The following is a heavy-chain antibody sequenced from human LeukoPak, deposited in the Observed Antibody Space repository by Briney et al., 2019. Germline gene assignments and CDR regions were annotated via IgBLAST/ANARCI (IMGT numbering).Heavy chain of an antibody. CDR3: ARGGFGLLWFGELKNWFDP. V-gene: IGHV4-34*01. J-gene: IGHJ5*02. D-gene: IGHD3-10*01. Sequence: SETLSLTCAVYGGSFSGYYWSWLRQPSGKGLEWIGEINHSGSTNYNPPLKSRVTISVDTSKNQFSLKLSSVTAADTAVYYCARGGFGLLWFGELKNWFDPWGQGTLVTVSS. CDR2: INHSGST. CDR1: GGSFSGYY.